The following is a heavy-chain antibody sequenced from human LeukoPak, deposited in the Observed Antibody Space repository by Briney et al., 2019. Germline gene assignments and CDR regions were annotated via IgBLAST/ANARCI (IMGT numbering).Heavy chain of an antibody. CDR3: AKERGWTAAFDI. D-gene: IGHD6-19*01. Sequence: GGSLRLSCAASGFTFSSYGMHWVRQAPGKGLERVAFIRYDGSNKYYADSVKGRFTISRDNSKNTLYLQMNSLRAEDTAVYYCAKERGWTAAFDIWGQGTMVTVSS. J-gene: IGHJ3*02. CDR2: IRYDGSNK. V-gene: IGHV3-30*02. CDR1: GFTFSSYG.